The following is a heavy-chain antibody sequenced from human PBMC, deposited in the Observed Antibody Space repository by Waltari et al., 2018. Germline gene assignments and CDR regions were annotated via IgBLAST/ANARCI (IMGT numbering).Heavy chain of an antibody. CDR1: GDSFTHTTHY. CDR3: AGGFGWGNDF. Sequence: QLQESGPGLVEPSETLSLTCTVSGDSFTHTTHYWGWSRQPPGKSLEWICKIPRIGATFYNSSLNIRVTMSVDKSKNQFSLNLNSVTAADTAVYYCAGGFGWGNDFWGQVILVTVAS. J-gene: IGHJ4*02. V-gene: IGHV4-39*01. D-gene: IGHD3-16*01. CDR2: IPRIGAT.